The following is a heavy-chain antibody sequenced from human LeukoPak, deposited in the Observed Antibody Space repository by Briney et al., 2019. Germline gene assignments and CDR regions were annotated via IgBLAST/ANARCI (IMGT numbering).Heavy chain of an antibody. D-gene: IGHD3-22*01. CDR3: ARDSHYYDSSGQFDY. Sequence: GASVKVSCKASGYTFTSYYMHWVRQAPGQGLEWMGIINPSGGSTSYAQKFQGRVTMTRDTSTSTVYMELSRLRSDDTAVHYCARDSHYYDSSGQFDYWGQGTLVTVSS. V-gene: IGHV1-46*01. J-gene: IGHJ4*02. CDR1: GYTFTSYY. CDR2: INPSGGST.